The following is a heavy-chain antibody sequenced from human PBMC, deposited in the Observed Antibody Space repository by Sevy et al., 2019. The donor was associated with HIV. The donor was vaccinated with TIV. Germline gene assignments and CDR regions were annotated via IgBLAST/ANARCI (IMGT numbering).Heavy chain of an antibody. Sequence: ASVKVSCKASGGTFSSYSISWVRQAPGQGLEWMGGITRIFGTSNYAQKFQGRVTITAAESTSIAYMELSSLRSEDTAVYYCAFGGGYQLLANYYFAMDVWGQGTTVTVSS. D-gene: IGHD2-2*01. CDR1: GGTFSSYS. V-gene: IGHV1-69*13. J-gene: IGHJ6*02. CDR3: AFGGGYQLLANYYFAMDV. CDR2: ITRIFGTS.